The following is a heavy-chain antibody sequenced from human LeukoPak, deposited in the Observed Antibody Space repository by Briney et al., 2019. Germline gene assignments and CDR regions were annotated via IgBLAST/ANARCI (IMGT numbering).Heavy chain of an antibody. J-gene: IGHJ4*02. D-gene: IGHD6-19*01. CDR1: GFTFSNAW. CDR2: ISGSGGST. CDR3: AKDKDIAVAGTLDY. V-gene: IGHV3-23*01. Sequence: GGSLRLSCAASGFTFSNAWMSWVRQAPGKGLEWVSAISGSGGSTYYADSVKGRFTISRDNSKNTLYLQMNSLRAEDTAVYYCAKDKDIAVAGTLDYWGQGTLVTVSS.